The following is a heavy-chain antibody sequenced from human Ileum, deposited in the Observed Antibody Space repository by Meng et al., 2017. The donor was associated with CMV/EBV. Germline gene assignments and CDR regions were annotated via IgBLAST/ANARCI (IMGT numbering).Heavy chain of an antibody. J-gene: IGHJ4*02. D-gene: IGHD6-13*01. CDR3: AREEGYTRPHYFDY. CDR1: GITFSSYA. CDR2: IYSDGGTT. Sequence: GESLKISCAASGITFSSYAMTWVRQAPGKGLEWVAVIYSDGGTTDYADSVKGRFTISRDNSKNTLYLQMNNLRAEDTAVYYCAREEGYTRPHYFDYWGRGTLVTVSS. V-gene: IGHV3-23*03.